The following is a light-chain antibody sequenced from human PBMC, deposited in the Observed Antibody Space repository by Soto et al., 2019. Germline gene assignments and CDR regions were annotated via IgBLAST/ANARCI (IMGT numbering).Light chain of an antibody. CDR2: DAS. CDR1: QRVADNH. CDR3: HHYTRSPIFT. Sequence: EVVLTQSPGTLSLSAGERATLSCRASQRVADNHLAWYQQKPGQAPRLLIYDASTRAAGIPDRFSGSGSGTDFTLTISRLEPEDFGVYFCHHYTRSPIFTFGRGTTVD. J-gene: IGKJ3*01. V-gene: IGKV3-20*01.